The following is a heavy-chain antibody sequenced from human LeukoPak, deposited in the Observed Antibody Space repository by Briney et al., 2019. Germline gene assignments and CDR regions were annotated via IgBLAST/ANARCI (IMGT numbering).Heavy chain of an antibody. CDR1: GFTFSSYA. V-gene: IGHV3-23*01. J-gene: IGHJ4*02. CDR3: ARDLIVGTTNY. Sequence: GGSLRLSCAASGFTFSSYAMSWVRQAPGKGLEWVSAISGSGGSTYYADSVKGRFTISRDNSKNTLYLQMNSLRAEDTAVYYRARDLIVGTTNYWGQGTLVTVSS. CDR2: ISGSGGST. D-gene: IGHD1-26*01.